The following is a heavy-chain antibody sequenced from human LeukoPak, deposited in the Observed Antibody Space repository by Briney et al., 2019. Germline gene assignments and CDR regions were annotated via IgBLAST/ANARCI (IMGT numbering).Heavy chain of an antibody. D-gene: IGHD3-22*01. CDR2: IKQDGSGK. Sequence: GGSLRLSCAASGFTFSSYWMSWVRQAPGKGLEWVANIKQDGSGKYYVDSVKGRFTISRDNAKNSLYLQMNSLRAEDTAVYYCARGGGDSSGYYWPIDYWGQGTLVTVSS. J-gene: IGHJ4*02. V-gene: IGHV3-7*01. CDR3: ARGGGDSSGYYWPIDY. CDR1: GFTFSSYW.